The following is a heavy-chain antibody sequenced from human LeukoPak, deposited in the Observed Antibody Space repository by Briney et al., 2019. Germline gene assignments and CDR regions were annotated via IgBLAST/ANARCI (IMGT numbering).Heavy chain of an antibody. CDR1: GHTFTGYY. V-gene: IGHV1-2*02. Sequence: ASVKVSCKTSGHTFTGYYMHWMRQAPGQGLEWMGSINPNSGGTNYAQKFQGRVTMTRDTSISTAYMELSRLTSDDTAYYYCARDWSDYGPPTDWGQGTLVTVSS. CDR2: INPNSGGT. D-gene: IGHD4-17*01. J-gene: IGHJ4*02. CDR3: ARDWSDYGPPTD.